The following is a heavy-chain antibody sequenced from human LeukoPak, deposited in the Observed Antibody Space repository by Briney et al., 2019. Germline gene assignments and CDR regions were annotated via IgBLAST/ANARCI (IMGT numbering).Heavy chain of an antibody. J-gene: IGHJ4*02. CDR1: GFTFSSYA. CDR3: ARDWMLGATFEIQGPVDY. V-gene: IGHV3-7*01. D-gene: IGHD1-26*01. CDR2: IKQDGSEK. Sequence: PGGSLRLSCAASGFTFSSYAMSWVRQAPGKGLAWVDNIKQDGSEKYYVDSVKGRFTISRDNAKNSLYLQMNGLRAEDTAVYYCARDWMLGATFEIQGPVDYWGQGTLVTVSS.